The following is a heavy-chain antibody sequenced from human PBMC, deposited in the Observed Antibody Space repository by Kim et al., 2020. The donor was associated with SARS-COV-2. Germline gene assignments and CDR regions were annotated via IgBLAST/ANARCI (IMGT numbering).Heavy chain of an antibody. CDR1: GYTFTSYD. CDR2: MNPNSGNT. D-gene: IGHD2-21*01. J-gene: IGHJ6*03. CDR3: ARGHLKSIVVVIAPRPYYYYMDR. Sequence: ASVKVSCKASGYTFTSYDINWVRQATGQGLEWMGWMNPNSGNTGYAQKFQGRVTMTRNTSISTAYMELSSLRSEDTAVYYCARGHLKSIVVVIAPRPYYYYMDRWGKGTTVTVS. V-gene: IGHV1-8*01.